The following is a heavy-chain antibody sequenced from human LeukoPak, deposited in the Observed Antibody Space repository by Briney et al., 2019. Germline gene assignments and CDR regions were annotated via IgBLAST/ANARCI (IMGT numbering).Heavy chain of an antibody. CDR1: GGSINSGGYY. Sequence: KPSETLSLTCTVSGGSINSGGYYWSWIRQHPGKGLEWIGYIYYSGSTYYNPSLKSRVTISVDTSKNQFSLKLSSVTAADTAVYYCARDAVGGWFDPWGQGTLVTVSS. J-gene: IGHJ5*02. CDR3: ARDAVGGWFDP. CDR2: IYYSGST. D-gene: IGHD3-16*01. V-gene: IGHV4-31*03.